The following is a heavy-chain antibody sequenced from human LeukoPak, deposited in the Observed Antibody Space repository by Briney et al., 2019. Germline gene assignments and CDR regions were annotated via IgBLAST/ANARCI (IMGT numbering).Heavy chain of an antibody. Sequence: SETLSLTCTVSGYSISSGYYWGWIRQPPGKGLEWIGSIYHSGSTYYNPSLKSRVTISVDTSKNQFSLKLSSVTAADTAIYYCAKATGVLISGQFWDYWGQGTLVTVSS. V-gene: IGHV4-38-2*02. CDR3: AKATGVLISGQFWDY. CDR1: GYSISSGYY. CDR2: IYHSGST. D-gene: IGHD3-3*01. J-gene: IGHJ4*02.